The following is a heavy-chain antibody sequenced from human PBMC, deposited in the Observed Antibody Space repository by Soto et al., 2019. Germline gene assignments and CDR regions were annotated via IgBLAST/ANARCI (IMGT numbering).Heavy chain of an antibody. CDR3: ARTTVTASYYYVDV. J-gene: IGHJ6*03. V-gene: IGHV1-18*01. CDR2: ISTYNGNT. D-gene: IGHD4-17*01. Sequence: QVQLVQSGAEVKQPGASVKVSCKASGYTFTNYGFTWVRQAPGQGLEWLGWISTYNGNTKYAQKVQGRLTMTTDTSTSTANMELTSLRSDDTALYYCARTTVTASYYYVDVWGKGSTFTVSS. CDR1: GYTFTNYG.